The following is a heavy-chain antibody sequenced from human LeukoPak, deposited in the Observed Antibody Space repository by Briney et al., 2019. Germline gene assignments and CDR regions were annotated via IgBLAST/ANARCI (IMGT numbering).Heavy chain of an antibody. CDR2: ISAYNGNT. J-gene: IGHJ4*02. CDR3: ATILGAVAGIQRSSLDY. D-gene: IGHD6-19*01. CDR1: GYTFTSYG. Sequence: GASVKVSCKASGYTFTSYGISWVRQAPGQGLEWMGWISAYNGNTNYAQKLQGRVTMTEDTSTDTAYMELSSLRSEDTAVYYCATILGAVAGIQRSSLDYWGQGTLVTVSS. V-gene: IGHV1-18*01.